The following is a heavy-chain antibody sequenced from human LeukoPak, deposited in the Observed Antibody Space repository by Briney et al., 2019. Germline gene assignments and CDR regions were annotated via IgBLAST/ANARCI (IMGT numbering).Heavy chain of an antibody. CDR2: IKHDGSEK. CDR1: GFTFSSSS. J-gene: IGHJ4*02. CDR3: ARDLTGGPDY. D-gene: IGHD3-9*01. V-gene: IGHV3-7*01. Sequence: GGSLRLSCAASGFTFSSSSMSWVRLAPGKGLEWVANIKHDGSEKYYVDSVRGRFTISRDNAKDSLYLQMNSLRAEDTAVHFCARDLTGGPDYWGQGTLVTVSS.